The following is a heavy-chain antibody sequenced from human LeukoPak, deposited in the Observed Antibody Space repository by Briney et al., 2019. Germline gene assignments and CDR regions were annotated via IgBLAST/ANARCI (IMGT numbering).Heavy chain of an antibody. J-gene: IGHJ4*02. CDR2: INSDGSSR. CDR3: AREVCIGGSCSVFDY. Sequence: PGGSLRLSXAASGFTFSSYWMHWVRQAPGKGLVCVSRINSDGSSRTYADSVKGRFTISRDNAKNTLSLQMNSLRTEDTAVYYCAREVCIGGSCSVFDYWGQGTLVTVSS. V-gene: IGHV3-74*01. CDR1: GFTFSSYW. D-gene: IGHD2-15*01.